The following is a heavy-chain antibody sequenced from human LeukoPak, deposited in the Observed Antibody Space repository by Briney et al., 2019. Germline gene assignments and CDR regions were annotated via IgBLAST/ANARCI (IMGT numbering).Heavy chain of an antibody. J-gene: IGHJ6*03. V-gene: IGHV4-34*01. D-gene: IGHD6-6*01. CDR2: ITHSGST. CDR3: ARVSIAARPGFYYYYYMDV. CDR1: GGSFSGYY. Sequence: SETLSLTCAVYGGSFSGYYWTWIRQSPGRGLEWIGEITHSGSTNYNPSLKSRVTISVDTSKNQFSLKLSSVTAADTAVYYCARVSIAARPGFYYYYYMDVWGKGTTVTVSS.